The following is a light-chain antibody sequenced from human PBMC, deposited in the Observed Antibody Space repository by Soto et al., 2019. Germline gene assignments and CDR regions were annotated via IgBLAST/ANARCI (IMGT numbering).Light chain of an antibody. Sequence: TETSSDVGGYNYVSWYQQHPGKAPKVMIFEVSKRPSGVPDRFSGSKSGNTASLTVSGLQAEDEADYYCSSYAGSNNYVFGTGTKVTV. CDR3: SSYAGSNNYV. J-gene: IGLJ1*01. V-gene: IGLV2-8*01. CDR2: EVS. CDR1: SSDVGGYNY.